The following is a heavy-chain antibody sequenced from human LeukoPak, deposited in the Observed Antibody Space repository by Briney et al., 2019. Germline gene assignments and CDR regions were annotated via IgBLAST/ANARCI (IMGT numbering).Heavy chain of an antibody. Sequence: KPSETLSLTCTVSGGSISSYYWSWIRQPAGKGLEWIGRIYSTGSTNYNPSLKSRVTMSVDTSKNQFSLRLRSVTAADTAGYYCARQIASAGTAGFDFWGQGALVTVSS. CDR3: ARQIASAGTAGFDF. D-gene: IGHD6-13*01. CDR2: IYSTGST. V-gene: IGHV4-4*07. CDR1: GGSISSYY. J-gene: IGHJ4*02.